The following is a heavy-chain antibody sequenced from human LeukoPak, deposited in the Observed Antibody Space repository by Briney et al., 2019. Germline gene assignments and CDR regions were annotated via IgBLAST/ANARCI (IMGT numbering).Heavy chain of an antibody. Sequence: GGSLRLSCSASGFTFSSYAMNWVRQAPGKGLEWVSSISSGSGYIYYADSVKGRFTISRDNAKNSLYLQMNSLRAEDTAVYYCARDSGSYYAFDYWGQGTLVTVSS. CDR2: ISSGSGYI. J-gene: IGHJ4*02. V-gene: IGHV3-21*01. CDR3: ARDSGSYYAFDY. CDR1: GFTFSSYA. D-gene: IGHD3-10*01.